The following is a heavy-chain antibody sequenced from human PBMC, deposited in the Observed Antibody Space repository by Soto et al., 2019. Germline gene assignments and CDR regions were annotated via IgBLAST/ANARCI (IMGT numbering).Heavy chain of an antibody. CDR3: ARAPIAVAGHGFDY. D-gene: IGHD6-19*01. J-gene: IGHJ4*02. CDR1: GFTFSSYA. Sequence: GGSLRLSCAASGFTFSSYAMHWVRQAPGKGLEWVAVISYDGSNKYYADSVKGRFTISRDNSKNTLYLQMNSLRAEDTAVYYCARAPIAVAGHGFDYWGQGTLVTVSS. CDR2: ISYDGSNK. V-gene: IGHV3-30-3*01.